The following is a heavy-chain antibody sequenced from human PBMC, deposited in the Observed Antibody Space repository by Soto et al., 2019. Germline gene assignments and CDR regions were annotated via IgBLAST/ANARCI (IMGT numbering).Heavy chain of an antibody. CDR1: GFTFNIYW. J-gene: IGHJ4*02. D-gene: IGHD1-1*01. CDR2: IDNDGSAT. V-gene: IGHV3-74*01. CDR3: ARDNWNSY. Sequence: PGGSLRLSCVASGFTFNIYWMLWVRQAPGKGLEWVSRIDNDGSATTYADSVKGRFTISRDNAKNTLFLQMNTLRVDDTAVYYCARDNWNSYWGQGTLVTVSS.